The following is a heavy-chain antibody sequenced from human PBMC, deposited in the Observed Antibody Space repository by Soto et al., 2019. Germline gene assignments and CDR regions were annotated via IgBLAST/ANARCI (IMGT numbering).Heavy chain of an antibody. D-gene: IGHD6-6*01. J-gene: IGHJ4*02. CDR3: AKDKVIAARRGVTNFDY. CDR2: ISGNGGNT. Sequence: EVQLLESGGGLVQPGGSLRLSCTASGFTFSSYAMSWVRQAPGNGLEWVSAISGNGGNTYYADSVKGRFTISRDYSKNPLYLKMNSLRAEDTAVYYCAKDKVIAARRGVTNFDYWGQGTLVTVSS. V-gene: IGHV3-23*01. CDR1: GFTFSSYA.